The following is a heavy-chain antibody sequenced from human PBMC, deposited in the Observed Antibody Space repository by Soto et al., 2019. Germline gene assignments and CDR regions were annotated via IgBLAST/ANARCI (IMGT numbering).Heavy chain of an antibody. V-gene: IGHV4-34*01. D-gene: IGHD6-19*01. CDR3: ARGYSSGWYLWFDP. CDR2: INHSGST. Sequence: SETLSLTCAVYGGSFSGYYWSWIRQPPGKGLEWIGEINHSGSTNYNPSLKSRVTISVDTSKNQFSLKLSSVTAADTAVYYCARGYSSGWYLWFDPWGQGTLVTVPQ. CDR1: GGSFSGYY. J-gene: IGHJ5*02.